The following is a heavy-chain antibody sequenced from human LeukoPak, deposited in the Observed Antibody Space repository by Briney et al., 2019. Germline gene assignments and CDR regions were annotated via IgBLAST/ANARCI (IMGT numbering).Heavy chain of an antibody. CDR1: GGSISIYY. Sequence: SETLSLTCTVSGGSISIYYWSCIREPPGKGLECILDIYYSGSTNYNPSLKSRVTISVDPSKNQFSLKLSSVTAADTAVYYCARVAGTGFFDYWGQGNLVTVSS. J-gene: IGHJ4*02. D-gene: IGHD3/OR15-3a*01. V-gene: IGHV4-59*01. CDR3: ARVAGTGFFDY. CDR2: IYYSGST.